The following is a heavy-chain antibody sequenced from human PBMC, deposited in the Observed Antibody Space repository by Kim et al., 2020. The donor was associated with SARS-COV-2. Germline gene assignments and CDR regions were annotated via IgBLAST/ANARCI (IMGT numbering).Heavy chain of an antibody. Sequence: GTNDAQKFQGRVTMTRDTSISTAYMELSRLRSDDTAVYYCARDHSGWFDPWGQGTLVTVSS. CDR2: GT. D-gene: IGHD6-19*01. CDR3: ARDHSGWFDP. V-gene: IGHV1-2*02. J-gene: IGHJ5*02.